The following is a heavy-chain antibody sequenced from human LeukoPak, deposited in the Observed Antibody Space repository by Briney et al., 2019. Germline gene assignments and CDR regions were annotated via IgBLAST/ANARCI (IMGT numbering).Heavy chain of an antibody. V-gene: IGHV3-21*01. CDR2: ISSSSSYI. CDR3: ARDAVGGVTTVTP. J-gene: IGHJ5*02. D-gene: IGHD4-17*01. Sequence: GGSLRLSCAASGFTFSSYSMNWVRQAPGKGLEWVSSISSSSSYIYYADSVKGRFTISRDSAKNSLYLQMNSLRAEDTAVYYCARDAVGGVTTVTPWGQGTLVTVSS. CDR1: GFTFSSYS.